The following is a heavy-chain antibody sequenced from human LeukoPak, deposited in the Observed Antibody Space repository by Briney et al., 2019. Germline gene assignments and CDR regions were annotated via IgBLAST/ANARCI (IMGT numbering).Heavy chain of an antibody. CDR2: FDPEDGET. D-gene: IGHD3-22*01. J-gene: IGHJ5*02. Sequence: GASVKVSCKVSGYTLTELSMHWVRQAPGKGLEWMGGFDPEDGETIYAQRFQGRVTITEDTSTDTAYMELSSLRSEDTAVYYCATVDGGFYDSSGYRNHWGQGTLVTVSS. CDR3: ATVDGGFYDSSGYRNH. V-gene: IGHV1-24*01. CDR1: GYTLTELS.